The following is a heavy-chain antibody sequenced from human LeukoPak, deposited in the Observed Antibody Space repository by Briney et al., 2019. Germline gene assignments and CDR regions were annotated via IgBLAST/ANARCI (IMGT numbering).Heavy chain of an antibody. Sequence: SGESLKISCKGSGYSFTSYWIGWVRQMPGKGLEWMGRIIPILGIANYAQKFQGRVTITADKSTSTAYMELSSLRSEDTAVYYCARDPYYYDSSGYSHFDYWGQGTLVTVSS. V-gene: IGHV1-69*04. CDR1: GYSFTSYW. D-gene: IGHD3-22*01. CDR2: IIPILGIA. J-gene: IGHJ4*02. CDR3: ARDPYYYDSSGYSHFDY.